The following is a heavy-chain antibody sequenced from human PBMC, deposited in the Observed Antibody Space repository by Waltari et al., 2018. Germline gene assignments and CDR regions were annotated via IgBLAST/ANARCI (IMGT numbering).Heavy chain of an antibody. V-gene: IGHV3-33*01. J-gene: IGHJ4*02. CDR3: ARESSVAAMAAFDY. CDR1: GFTFSSYG. D-gene: IGHD5-18*01. CDR2: IWYDGSNK. Sequence: QVQLVESGGGVVQPGRYLRLCCAASGFTFSSYGRNWGRQAPGKGLEWVAVIWYDGSNKYYADSVKGRFTISRDNSKNTLYLQMNSLRAEDTAVYYCARESSVAAMAAFDYWGQGTLVTVSS.